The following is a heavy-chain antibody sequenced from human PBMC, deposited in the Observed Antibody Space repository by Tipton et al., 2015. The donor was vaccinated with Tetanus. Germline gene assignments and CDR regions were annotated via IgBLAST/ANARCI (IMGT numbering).Heavy chain of an antibody. Sequence: PGLVKPSETLSLTCIVSGGSLRSGDHYWSWIRQPPGKGLEWLAYISSSGSTNSNYFLKSRITISRDTSKNQFSPKLASVTAADTAVYFCARAKFDFLKKGPFDSWGQGFLVIVSA. V-gene: IGHV4-61*08. CDR2: ISSSGST. D-gene: IGHD3-3*01. CDR3: ARAKFDFLKKGPFDS. J-gene: IGHJ4*02. CDR1: GGSLRSGDHY.